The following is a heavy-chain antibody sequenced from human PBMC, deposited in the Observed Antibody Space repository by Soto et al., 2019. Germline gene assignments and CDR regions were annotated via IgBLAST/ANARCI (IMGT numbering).Heavy chain of an antibody. CDR1: GYTFTGYY. CDR2: INPNSGGT. CDR3: ARAGTAMVTVSDY. D-gene: IGHD5-18*01. Sequence: QVQLVQSGAEVKKPGASVKVSCKASGYTFTGYYMHWVRQAPGQGLEWMGWINPNSGGTNYAQTFQGWVTMTRDTSISTAYMELSRLRSDDTAVYYCARAGTAMVTVSDYWGQGTLVTVSS. J-gene: IGHJ4*02. V-gene: IGHV1-2*04.